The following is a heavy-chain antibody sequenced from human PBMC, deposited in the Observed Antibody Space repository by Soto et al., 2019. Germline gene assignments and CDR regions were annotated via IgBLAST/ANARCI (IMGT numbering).Heavy chain of an antibody. Sequence: QVQVVQSGVEVKKPESSVRVSCRPSGGTFNTYTVNWVRLAPGQGLEWMGRFIPILDMANYAQKFQDRVTITADRSTFTAYMELNSLTSDDTAVYYCAITYCRDNSCPRDFDFWGPGTRVTVSS. CDR1: GGTFNTYT. V-gene: IGHV1-69*02. CDR3: AITYCRDNSCPRDFDF. D-gene: IGHD2-21*01. J-gene: IGHJ4*02. CDR2: FIPILDMA.